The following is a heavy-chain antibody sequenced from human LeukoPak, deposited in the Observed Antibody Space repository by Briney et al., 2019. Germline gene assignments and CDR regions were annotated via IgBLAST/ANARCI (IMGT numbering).Heavy chain of an antibody. CDR2: IFSST. V-gene: IGHV3-53*01. D-gene: IGHD4/OR15-4a*01. Sequence: PGGSLRLSCTVSGFTVSSNSMSWVRQAPGKGLEWVSFIFSSTHYSDSVKGRFTISRDNSKNTLYLQMNSLGAEDTAVYYCARRAGAYSHPYDYWGQGTLVTVSS. CDR1: GFTVSSNS. CDR3: ARRAGAYSHPYDY. J-gene: IGHJ4*02.